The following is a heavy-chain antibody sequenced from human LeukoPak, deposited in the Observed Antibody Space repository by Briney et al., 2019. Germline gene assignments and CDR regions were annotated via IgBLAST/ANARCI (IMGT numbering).Heavy chain of an antibody. CDR3: ARVGGIVVVAIGVDV. Sequence: ASVKVSCKASGYTFTGYYMHWVRQAPGQGLEWMGWINPNSGGTNYAQKFQGRVTMTRDTSIGTAYMELSRLRSDDTAVYYCARVGGIVVVAIGVDVWGQGTTVTVSS. J-gene: IGHJ6*02. CDR1: GYTFTGYY. V-gene: IGHV1-2*02. D-gene: IGHD3-22*01. CDR2: INPNSGGT.